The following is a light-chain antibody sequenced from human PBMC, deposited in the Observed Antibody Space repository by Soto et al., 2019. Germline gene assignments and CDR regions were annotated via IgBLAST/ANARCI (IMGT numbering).Light chain of an antibody. CDR2: DAS. J-gene: IGKJ5*01. V-gene: IGKV1-33*01. CDR1: QDISNY. CDR3: QQSDSLPIT. Sequence: DIQMTQSPSSLSAAVGDRVTITCLASQDISNYLNWYQQRPGKAPKLLIYDASNLERGVPSRFSGTRSGTHFTFAITSLQPEDVATYYCQQSDSLPITFGQGTRLEI.